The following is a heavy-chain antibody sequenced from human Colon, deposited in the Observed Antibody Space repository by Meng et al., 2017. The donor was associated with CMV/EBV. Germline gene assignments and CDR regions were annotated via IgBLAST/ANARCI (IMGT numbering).Heavy chain of an antibody. Sequence: GGSLRLSCAASGFTFSSYWMSWVRQAPGKGLEWVANIKQDGSEKYYVDSVKGRFTISRDNAKNSLYLQMNSLRAEDTAVYYCARFYGFWSGYQYYFDFWGQGTLVTVSS. CDR3: ARFYGFWSGYQYYFDF. CDR2: IKQDGSEK. J-gene: IGHJ4*02. CDR1: GFTFSSYW. D-gene: IGHD3/OR15-3a*01. V-gene: IGHV3-7*01.